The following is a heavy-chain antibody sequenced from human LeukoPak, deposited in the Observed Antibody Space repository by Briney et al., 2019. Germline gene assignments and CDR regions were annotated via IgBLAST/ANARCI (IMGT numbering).Heavy chain of an antibody. CDR3: ASQGLYCSGGSCYSVFDY. Sequence: SVKVSCKASGNTFTGYYMHWVRQAPGQGLEWMGWINPNSGGTNYAQKFQGRVTMTRDTSISTAYMELSRLRSDDTAVYYCASQGLYCSGGSCYSVFDYWGQGTLVTVSS. CDR1: GNTFTGYY. CDR2: INPNSGGT. V-gene: IGHV1-2*02. J-gene: IGHJ4*02. D-gene: IGHD2-15*01.